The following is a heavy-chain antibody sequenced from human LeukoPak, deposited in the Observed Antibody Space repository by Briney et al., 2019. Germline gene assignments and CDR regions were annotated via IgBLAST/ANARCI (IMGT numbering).Heavy chain of an antibody. J-gene: IGHJ4*02. D-gene: IGHD6-13*01. Sequence: PGGSLRLSCAASGFTFDDYGMTWVRQTPGKGLEWVSGINWNGGSTGYADSVKGRFTISRDNAKNSLYLQMNSLRAEDTAVYYCAKDRARAAAGFFDFWGQGTLVTVSS. CDR3: AKDRARAAAGFFDF. CDR1: GFTFDDYG. CDR2: INWNGGST. V-gene: IGHV3-20*04.